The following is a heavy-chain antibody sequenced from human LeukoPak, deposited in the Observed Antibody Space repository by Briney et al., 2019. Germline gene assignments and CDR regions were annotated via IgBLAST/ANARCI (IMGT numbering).Heavy chain of an antibody. D-gene: IGHD5-18*01. V-gene: IGHV3-23*01. J-gene: IGHJ4*02. CDR3: AKDPGYSYGYSFDC. Sequence: PGRSLSLSRAPSGLTFANYSMSWVRQAPGRGLEWVSSISVSGGSTYYADSVKGRFTISRENSKNTLYMQMNSLRAEDTAVYYCAKDPGYSYGYSFDCWGQGTLVTVS. CDR1: GLTFANYS. CDR2: ISVSGGST.